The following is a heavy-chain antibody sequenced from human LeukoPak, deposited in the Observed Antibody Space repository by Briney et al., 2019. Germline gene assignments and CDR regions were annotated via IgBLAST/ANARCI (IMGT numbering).Heavy chain of an antibody. CDR1: GGSISSYY. J-gene: IGHJ4*02. CDR3: ARGGFFGSGSLFDS. CDR2: IYYSGYT. Sequence: SETLSLTCTVSGGSISSYYWSWIRQLPGKGLEWIGYIYYSGYTFYSPSLKSRVFISFDTSKNLFSLNFSSVTAADTAVYYCARGGFFGSGSLFDSWGQGTLVTVSS. D-gene: IGHD3-10*01. V-gene: IGHV4-59*06.